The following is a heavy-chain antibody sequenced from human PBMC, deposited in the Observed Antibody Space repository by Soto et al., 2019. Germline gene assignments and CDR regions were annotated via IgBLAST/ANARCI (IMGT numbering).Heavy chain of an antibody. CDR3: AKSRDGYSFYFYYGMDV. J-gene: IGHJ6*02. D-gene: IGHD4-4*01. Sequence: GGSLRLSCAASGFTFTSYGMHWVRQAPGKGLEWVALILHDGSNKYYADSVKGRFTISRDNSKNTLYLQMNSLRAEDTAVYYCAKSRDGYSFYFYYGMDVWGQGTTVTVSS. CDR2: ILHDGSNK. V-gene: IGHV3-30*18. CDR1: GFTFTSYG.